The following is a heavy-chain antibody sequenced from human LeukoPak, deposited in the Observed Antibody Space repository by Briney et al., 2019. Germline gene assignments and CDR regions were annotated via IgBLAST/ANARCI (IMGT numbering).Heavy chain of an antibody. CDR2: INHSGST. D-gene: IGHD4-11*01. J-gene: IGHJ3*02. CDR3: ARARPWRMTTVTHVAFDI. Sequence: PSETLSLTCAVYGGSFSGYYWSWIRQPPGKGLEWIGEINHSGSTNYNPSLKSRVTISVDTSKNQFSLKLSSVTAADTAVYYCARARPWRMTTVTHVAFDIWGQGTMVTVSS. V-gene: IGHV4-34*01. CDR1: GGSFSGYY.